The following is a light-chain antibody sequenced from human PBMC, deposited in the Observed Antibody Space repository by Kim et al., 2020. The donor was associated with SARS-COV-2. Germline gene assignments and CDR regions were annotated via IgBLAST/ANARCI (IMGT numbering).Light chain of an antibody. CDR3: CSYAGRYTWI. Sequence: GLSVTISCPGTSSEVGRYTSVSWYQQHPGKAPKLMISDVTDRPSGVPDRFSGFKSGNTASLTISGLQAEDEADYYCCSYAGRYTWIFGGGTQLTVL. J-gene: IGLJ2*01. CDR1: SSEVGRYTS. V-gene: IGLV2-11*03. CDR2: DVT.